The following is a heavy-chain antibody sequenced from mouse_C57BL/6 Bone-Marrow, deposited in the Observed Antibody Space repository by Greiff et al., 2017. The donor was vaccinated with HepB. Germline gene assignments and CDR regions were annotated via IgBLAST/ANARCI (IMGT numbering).Heavy chain of an antibody. CDR2: ISSGGSYT. Sequence: EVQLQESGGDLVKPGGSLKLSCAASGFTFSSYGMSWVRQTPDKRLEWVATISSGGSYTYYPDSVKGRFTISRDNAKNTLYLQMSSLKSEDTAMYYCARRGDYYGSSPFDYWGQGTTLTVSS. V-gene: IGHV5-6*01. CDR3: ARRGDYYGSSPFDY. J-gene: IGHJ2*01. D-gene: IGHD1-1*01. CDR1: GFTFSSYG.